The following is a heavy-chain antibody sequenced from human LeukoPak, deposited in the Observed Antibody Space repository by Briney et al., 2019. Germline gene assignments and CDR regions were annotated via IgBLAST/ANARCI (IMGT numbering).Heavy chain of an antibody. CDR3: ARDPEDSSGWVFDY. J-gene: IGHJ4*02. V-gene: IGHV3-43*02. CDR2: ISGGGGST. CDR1: GFTLDDYV. D-gene: IGHD6-19*01. Sequence: GGSLRLSCAASGFTLDDYVMHWVRQAPGKGLEWVSLISGGGGSTYYADSVKGRFAISRDNSKNSLYLQMNSLRSEDTALYYCARDPEDSSGWVFDYWGQGTLVTVSS.